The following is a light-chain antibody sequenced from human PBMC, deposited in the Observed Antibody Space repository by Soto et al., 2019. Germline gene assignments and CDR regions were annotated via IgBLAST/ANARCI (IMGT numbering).Light chain of an antibody. CDR2: GAS. J-gene: IGKJ1*01. CDR1: QSVSSR. V-gene: IGKV3-15*01. CDR3: QQCYTYWT. Sequence: EIVMTQSPTNLSVSPGERVTLSCRASQSVSSRVAWYQQKPGQAPRLLISGASTRATGTPARFIGSGSGTDFTLTISSLQSDDFATYYCQQCYTYWTFGQGTKVDIK.